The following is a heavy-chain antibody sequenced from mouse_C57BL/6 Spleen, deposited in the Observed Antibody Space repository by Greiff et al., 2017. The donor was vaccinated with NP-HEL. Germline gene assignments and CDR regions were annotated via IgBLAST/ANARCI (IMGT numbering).Heavy chain of an antibody. Sequence: EVQVVESGGGLVKPGGSLKLSCAASGFTFSDYGMHWVRQAPEKGLEWVAYISSGSSTIYYADTVKGRFPISRDNAKNTLFLQMTSLRSEDTAMYYCARTGYDVFYAMDYWGQGTSVTVSS. J-gene: IGHJ4*01. V-gene: IGHV5-17*01. CDR1: GFTFSDYG. D-gene: IGHD2-2*01. CDR2: ISSGSSTI. CDR3: ARTGYDVFYAMDY.